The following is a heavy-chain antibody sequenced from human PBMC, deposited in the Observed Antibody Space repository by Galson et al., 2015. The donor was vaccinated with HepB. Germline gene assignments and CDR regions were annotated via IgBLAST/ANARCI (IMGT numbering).Heavy chain of an antibody. V-gene: IGHV3-30-3*01. CDR3: ARDYPGDYGGFSDY. D-gene: IGHD4-23*01. CDR2: ISYDGSNK. J-gene: IGHJ4*02. Sequence: SLRLSCAASGFTFSSYAMHWVRQAPGKGLEWVAVISYDGSNKYYADSVKGRFTISRDNSKNTLYLQMNSLRAEDTAVYYCARDYPGDYGGFSDYWGQGTLVTVSS. CDR1: GFTFSSYA.